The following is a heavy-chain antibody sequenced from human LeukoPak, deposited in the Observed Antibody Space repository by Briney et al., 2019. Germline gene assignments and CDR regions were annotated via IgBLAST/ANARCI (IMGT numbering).Heavy chain of an antibody. CDR2: IIPIFGTA. D-gene: IGHD2-2*01. Sequence: ASVKVSCKASGGTFSSYVISWVRQAPGQGLEWMGGIIPIFGTANYAQKFQGRVTITADESTSTAYMELSSLRSEDTAVYYCAREASTVVVPAASYNWFDPWGQGTLVTVSS. J-gene: IGHJ5*02. V-gene: IGHV1-69*13. CDR1: GGTFSSYV. CDR3: AREASTVVVPAASYNWFDP.